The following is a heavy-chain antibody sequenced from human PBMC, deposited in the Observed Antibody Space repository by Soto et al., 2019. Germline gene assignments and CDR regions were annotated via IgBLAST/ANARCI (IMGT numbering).Heavy chain of an antibody. CDR3: VRPDYGDYITAEYFQH. CDR1: GFTFSDYY. D-gene: IGHD4-17*01. Sequence: GGSLRLSCAASGFTFSDYYMTWIRQAPGKGLEWISHISDSGTTIYYADSVKGRFTVSRDNAKNSLYLQMNSLRAEDTAVYYCVRPDYGDYITAEYFQHWGQGTLVTVAS. CDR2: ISDSGTTI. V-gene: IGHV3-11*01. J-gene: IGHJ1*01.